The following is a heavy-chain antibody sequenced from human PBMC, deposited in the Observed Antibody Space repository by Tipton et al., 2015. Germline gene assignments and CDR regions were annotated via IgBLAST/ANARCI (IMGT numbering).Heavy chain of an antibody. CDR2: MNPNTGNT. CDR3: ARVMNSWSGPDVFDV. D-gene: IGHD3-3*01. J-gene: IGHJ3*01. Sequence: QLVQSGAEVKKPGASVKVSCKASGYIFTSYDINWVRQVPGQGLEWMGWMNPNTGNTAYVERFQGRVTMTRDTSISTAYMELSSLRSEDTAVYYCARVMNSWSGPDVFDVWGQGTMVTVSS. CDR1: GYIFTSYD. V-gene: IGHV1-8*01.